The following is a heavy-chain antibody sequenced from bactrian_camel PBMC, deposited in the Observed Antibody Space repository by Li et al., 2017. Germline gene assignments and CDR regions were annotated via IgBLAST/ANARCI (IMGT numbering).Heavy chain of an antibody. D-gene: IGHD6*01. CDR3: AAGEEEYLGQCAAVIAGTVAGYNYTY. CDR1: GYTYSSYC. V-gene: IGHV3S55*01. J-gene: IGHJ4*01. Sequence: HVQLVESGGGSVQTGGSLRLSCVASGYTYSSYCMGWFRQAPGKEREGVAVIGSDEKGAYGDAVKGRFTISKDSAKNTLYLQMDSLKPEDTAVYYCAAGEEEYLGQCAAVIAGTVAGYNYTYWGQGTQVTVS. CDR2: IGSDEKG.